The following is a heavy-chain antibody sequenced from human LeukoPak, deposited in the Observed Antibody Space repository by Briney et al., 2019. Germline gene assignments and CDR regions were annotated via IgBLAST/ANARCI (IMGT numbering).Heavy chain of an antibody. CDR2: IRSSKSYI. D-gene: IGHD3-10*01. Sequence: GGSLSLSCAVSGFTFCICSMNWVRGSPEGGLEWVSYIRSSKSYIYYADSVKRRFTISRDNAKHSLYLQMNSLRAEDTAVYYCATVAMVRQAYFDYWGQGTLVTGSS. CDR3: ATVAMVRQAYFDY. J-gene: IGHJ4*02. CDR1: GFTFCICS. V-gene: IGHV3-21*01.